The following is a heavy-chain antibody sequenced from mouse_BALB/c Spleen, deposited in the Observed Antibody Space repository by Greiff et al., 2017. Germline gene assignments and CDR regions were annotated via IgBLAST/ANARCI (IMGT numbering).Heavy chain of an antibody. V-gene: IGHV3-2*02. CDR2: LNYSGST. CDR1: GYSITSDYA. J-gene: IGHJ1*01. Sequence: EVKLVESGPGLVKPSQSLSLTCTVTGYSITSDYAWNWIRQFPGNKLEWMGYLNYSGSTSSNPSRKSRISITRDTSKNPFFLQLKSVTTEDTATYYCARRLRGYFDVWGAGTTVTVSS. D-gene: IGHD1-1*01. CDR3: ARRLRGYFDV.